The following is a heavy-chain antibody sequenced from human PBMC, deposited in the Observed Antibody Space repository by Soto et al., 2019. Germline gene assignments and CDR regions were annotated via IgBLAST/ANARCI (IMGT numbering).Heavy chain of an antibody. V-gene: IGHV4-34*01. D-gene: IGHD6-13*01. CDR1: GGSFSGYY. CDR2: INHSGST. CDR3: ARRPQDIAAAGSNWFDP. Sequence: QVQLQQWGAGLLKPSETLSLTCAVYGGSFSGYYWSWIRQPPGKGLEWIGEINHSGSTNYNPSLKSRVTISVDTSKNQFSLKLSSVTAADTAVYYCARRPQDIAAAGSNWFDPWGQGTLVTVSS. J-gene: IGHJ5*02.